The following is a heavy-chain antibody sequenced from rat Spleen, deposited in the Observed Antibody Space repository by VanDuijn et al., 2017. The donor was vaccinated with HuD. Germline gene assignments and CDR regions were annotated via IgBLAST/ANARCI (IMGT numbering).Heavy chain of an antibody. J-gene: IGHJ2*01. CDR1: GFSLTRYN. V-gene: IGHV2-45*01. D-gene: IGHD1-1*01. Sequence: QVQLMESGPGLVQPSETLSLTCTVSGFSLTRYNVHWFRQPPGKGLEWMGIMWSGGTTDYNSALKSRLSISRDTSKNQVFLKMNSLQSEDTTTYYCARDYYTDCYFDYWGQGVMVTVSS. CDR2: MWSGGTT. CDR3: ARDYYTDCYFDY.